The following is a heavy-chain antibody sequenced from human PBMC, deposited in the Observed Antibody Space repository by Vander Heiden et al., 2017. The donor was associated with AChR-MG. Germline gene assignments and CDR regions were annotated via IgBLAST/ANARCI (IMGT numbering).Heavy chain of an antibody. CDR1: GFTFSSYG. CDR3: ANAYSGYDYSFDY. J-gene: IGHJ4*02. D-gene: IGHD5-12*01. Sequence: QVQLVESGGGVVQPGRSLRLSCAAPGFTFSSYGMHWGRQAAGKGLEWVAVISYDGSNKYYADSVKGRFTISRDNSKNTLYLQMNSLRAEDTAVYYCANAYSGYDYSFDYWGQGTLVTVSS. V-gene: IGHV3-30-3*01. CDR2: ISYDGSNK.